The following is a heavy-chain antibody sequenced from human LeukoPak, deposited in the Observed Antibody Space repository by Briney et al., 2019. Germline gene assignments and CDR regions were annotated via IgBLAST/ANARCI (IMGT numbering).Heavy chain of an antibody. CDR1: GFTFSSYD. Sequence: GGSLRLSCAASGFTFSSYDMSWVRQAPGQGLEWVSASGGDGGSTYADYVKGRFTISRDNSKNTLSLQMNSLRAEDTATYYCAKALNYWYFDLWGRGNLVTVSS. J-gene: IGHJ2*01. V-gene: IGHV3-23*01. CDR3: AKALNYWYFDL. D-gene: IGHD4/OR15-4a*01. CDR2: SGGDGGST.